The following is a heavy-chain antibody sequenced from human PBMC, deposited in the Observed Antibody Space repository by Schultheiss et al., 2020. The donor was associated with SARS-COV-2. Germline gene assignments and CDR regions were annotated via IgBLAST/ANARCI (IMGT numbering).Heavy chain of an antibody. Sequence: ASVKVSCKASGYTFTGYYMHWVRQAPGQGLEWMGWISAYNGNTDYAQKFQGRVTMTTDTSTSTAYMELRSLRSDDTAVYYCASLYYYDSSGYNPGPFGWGQGTLVTVSS. CDR1: GYTFTGYY. CDR2: ISAYNGNT. J-gene: IGHJ4*02. CDR3: ASLYYYDSSGYNPGPFG. V-gene: IGHV1-18*04. D-gene: IGHD3-22*01.